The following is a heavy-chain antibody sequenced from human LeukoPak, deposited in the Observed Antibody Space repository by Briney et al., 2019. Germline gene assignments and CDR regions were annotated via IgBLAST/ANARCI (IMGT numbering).Heavy chain of an antibody. D-gene: IGHD1-14*01. CDR3: ASRGPGYYFDY. J-gene: IGHJ4*02. CDR2: ITTSGTYI. V-gene: IGHV3-21*04. CDR1: GFTFTRFN. Sequence: GGSLRPSCAASGFTFTRFNMNWVRQAPGKGLELVSSITTSGTYIYYADSVKGRFTISRDNSKNTVYLQMKSLRAEDTAVYYCASRGPGYYFDYWGQGTLVTVSS.